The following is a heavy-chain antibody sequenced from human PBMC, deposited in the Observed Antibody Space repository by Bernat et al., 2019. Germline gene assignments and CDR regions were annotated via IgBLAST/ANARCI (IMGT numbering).Heavy chain of an antibody. J-gene: IGHJ5*02. CDR3: AREGKGYCSGGSGCGKNWFDP. Sequence: QVQLVQSVAEVKKPGASVKVSCKASGYTFTAYYMHWVRQAPGQGLEWMGWINPNSGGTNYAQKYQGWVTRTRSTSISTAYMELSRLRSDETAVYYCAREGKGYCSGGSGCGKNWFDPWGQGTLVTVSS. V-gene: IGHV1-2*04. CDR1: GYTFTAYY. CDR2: INPNSGGT. D-gene: IGHD2-15*01.